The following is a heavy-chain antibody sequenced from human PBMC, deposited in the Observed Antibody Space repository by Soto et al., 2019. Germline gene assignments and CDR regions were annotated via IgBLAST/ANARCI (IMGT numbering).Heavy chain of an antibody. CDR2: IYYSGST. Sequence: PSETLSLTCTVSGGSISSYYWSWIRQPPGKGLEWIGYIYYSGSTNYNPSLKSRVTISVDTSKSQFSLKLSSVTAADTAVYYCARRAAAGTLKFDYWGQGTLVTVSS. CDR1: GGSISSYY. D-gene: IGHD6-13*01. CDR3: ARRAAAGTLKFDY. V-gene: IGHV4-59*01. J-gene: IGHJ4*02.